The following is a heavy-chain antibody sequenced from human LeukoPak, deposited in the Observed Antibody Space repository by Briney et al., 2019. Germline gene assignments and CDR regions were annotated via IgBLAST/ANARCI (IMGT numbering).Heavy chain of an antibody. J-gene: IGHJ4*02. CDR1: GYTFISYG. Sequence: GASVKVSCKASGYTFISYGISWVRQAPGQGLEWMGWIFTYNGDTMYEKKFQGGVSMTTDSSTNTVYLELRSLRSDDTAVYYCARGKEREPFDFWGQGTLVAVS. CDR3: ARGKEREPFDF. CDR2: IFTYNGDT. V-gene: IGHV1-18*04. D-gene: IGHD1-1*01.